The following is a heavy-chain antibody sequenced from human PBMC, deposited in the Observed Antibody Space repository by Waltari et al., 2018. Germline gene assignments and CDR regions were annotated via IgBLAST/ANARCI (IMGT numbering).Heavy chain of an antibody. J-gene: IGHJ4*02. D-gene: IGHD3-10*01. Sequence: EVQLLESGGGLVQPGGSLRLSCAASGFTFSGYTMTWVRQAPGKGLEWVSTIRGIGGDTYYADSVKGRFTISRDNSRNTLYLQMNTLRAGDTAVYYCAKSLGDTYGRYPMDYWGQGTLVTVSS. CDR1: GFTFSGYT. V-gene: IGHV3-23*01. CDR3: AKSLGDTYGRYPMDY. CDR2: IRGIGGDT.